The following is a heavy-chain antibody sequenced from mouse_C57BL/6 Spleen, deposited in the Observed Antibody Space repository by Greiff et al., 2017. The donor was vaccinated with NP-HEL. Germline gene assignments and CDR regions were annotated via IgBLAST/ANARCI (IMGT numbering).Heavy chain of an antibody. D-gene: IGHD5-1*01. V-gene: IGHV1-15*01. CDR2: IDPETGGT. CDR1: GYTFTDYE. J-gene: IGHJ2*01. Sequence: QVQLQQSGAELVRPGASVTLSCKASGYTFTDYEMHWVKQTPVHGLEWIGAIDPETGGTAYNQKFKGKAILTADKSSSPAYMELRSLTSEDSAVYYCTREACQVPPPFDYWGQGTTLTVSS. CDR3: TREACQVPPPFDY.